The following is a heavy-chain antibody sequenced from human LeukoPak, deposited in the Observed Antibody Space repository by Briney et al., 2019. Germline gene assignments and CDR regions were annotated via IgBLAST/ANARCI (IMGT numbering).Heavy chain of an antibody. CDR2: INYSGST. D-gene: IGHD5-24*01. J-gene: IGHJ4*02. Sequence: PSETLSLTCTISGASISAFYWSWIRQPPGKGLEWIGSINYSGSTNYNPSLKSRVTISVDTSKNQFSLKLSSVTAADTAVYYCARGGGRWLQSCFDYWGQGTLVTVSS. CDR1: GASISAFY. CDR3: ARGGGRWLQSCFDY. V-gene: IGHV4-59*12.